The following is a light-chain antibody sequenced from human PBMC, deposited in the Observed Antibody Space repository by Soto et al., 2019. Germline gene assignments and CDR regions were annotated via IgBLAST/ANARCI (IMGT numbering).Light chain of an antibody. Sequence: QSALTQPPSVSGAPVQRVTISGTGSSSNIGAGYDVHWYQQLPGTAPKLLIYGNSNRPSGVPDRFSGSKSGTSASLAITGLQAEDEADYYCQSYDSSLSGYVVFGGGTKLTVL. CDR3: QSYDSSLSGYVV. V-gene: IGLV1-40*01. CDR1: SSNIGAGYD. CDR2: GNS. J-gene: IGLJ2*01.